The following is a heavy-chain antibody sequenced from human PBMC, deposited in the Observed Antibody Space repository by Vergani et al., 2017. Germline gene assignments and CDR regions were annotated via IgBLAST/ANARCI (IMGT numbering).Heavy chain of an antibody. CDR1: GGSISSGGYS. D-gene: IGHD3-22*01. CDR2: IYHSGST. J-gene: IGHJ3*02. V-gene: IGHV4-30-2*01. Sequence: QLQLQESGSGLVKPSQTLSLTCAVSGGSISSGGYSWSWIRQPPGKGLEWIGYIYHSGSTYYNPSLKSRVTISVDRSKNQFSLKLSSVTAADTAVYYCARSAHYYDSARVAPPDNDAFDIWGQGTMVTVSS. CDR3: ARSAHYYDSARVAPPDNDAFDI.